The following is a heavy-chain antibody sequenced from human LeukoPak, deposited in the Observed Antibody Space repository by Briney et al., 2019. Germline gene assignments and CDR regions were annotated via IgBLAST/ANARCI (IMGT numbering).Heavy chain of an antibody. J-gene: IGHJ6*03. Sequence: SQTLSLTCAISGDSVSSNSAAWNWIRQSPSRGLEWLGRTYYWSKWYNDYAVSVKSRITINPDTSKNQFSLQLNSVTPEDTAVYYCARAYSSSWYKWYYYYMDVWGKGTTVTVSS. CDR1: GDSVSSNSAA. CDR2: TYYWSKWYN. CDR3: ARAYSSSWYKWYYYYMDV. D-gene: IGHD6-13*01. V-gene: IGHV6-1*01.